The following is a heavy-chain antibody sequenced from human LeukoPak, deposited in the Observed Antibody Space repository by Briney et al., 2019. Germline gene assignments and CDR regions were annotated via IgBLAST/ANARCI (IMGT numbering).Heavy chain of an antibody. J-gene: IGHJ4*02. D-gene: IGHD3-16*01. Sequence: QPGGSLRLSCAASGFTFSNYAMNWVRRAPGKGLEWVSYISMSGTTIYYADAVKGRITVSRDNAKNSLYLQMNSLRAEDTAVYYCARGPSSGGGLDYWGQGTLVTVSS. CDR1: GFTFSNYA. V-gene: IGHV3-48*03. CDR2: ISMSGTTI. CDR3: ARGPSSGGGLDY.